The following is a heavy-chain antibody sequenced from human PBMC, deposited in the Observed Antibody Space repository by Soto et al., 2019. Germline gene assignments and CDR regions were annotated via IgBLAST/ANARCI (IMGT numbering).Heavy chain of an antibody. V-gene: IGHV3-30*18. J-gene: IGHJ6*02. CDR2: ASYDGKNK. CDR1: GFSFTSYG. D-gene: IGHD6-19*01. Sequence: GGSLRLSCAASGFSFTSYGMHWVRQAPGKGLEWVAVASYDGKNKYYADSVRGRFTIYRDKSKNTLHLQMNSLSVEDTGVYYCAKDRDLWLVGSYYYYGMDVWGQGTTVTVSS. CDR3: AKDRDLWLVGSYYYYGMDV.